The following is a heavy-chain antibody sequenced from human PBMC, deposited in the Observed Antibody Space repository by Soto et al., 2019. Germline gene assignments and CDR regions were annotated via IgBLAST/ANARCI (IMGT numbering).Heavy chain of an antibody. CDR2: ISYDGSNK. V-gene: IGHV3-30*03. CDR3: STYYYGSGSYSGFDY. CDR1: GFTFSSYG. D-gene: IGHD3-10*01. J-gene: IGHJ4*02. Sequence: GGSLRLSCAASGFTFSSYGMHWVRQAPGKGLEWVAVISYDGSNKYYADSVKGRFTISRDNSKNTLYLQMNSLRAEDTAVYYCSTYYYGSGSYSGFDYWGQGTLVTVSS.